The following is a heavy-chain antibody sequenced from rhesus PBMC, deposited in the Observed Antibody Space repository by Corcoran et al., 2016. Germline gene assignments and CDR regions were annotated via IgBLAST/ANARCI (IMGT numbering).Heavy chain of an antibody. V-gene: IGHV4-169*01. CDR2: IYGSGSST. Sequence: QLQLQESGPGLVKPSETLSVTCAVSGGSISSNYWSWIRQPPGKGLERIGRIYGSGSSTNYNPSLKSLVTLSVDTSKNQLSLKLSSVTAADTAVYYCARTYSGSYYHFDYWGQGVLVTVSS. CDR1: GGSISSNY. CDR3: ARTYSGSYYHFDY. J-gene: IGHJ4*01. D-gene: IGHD3-16*01.